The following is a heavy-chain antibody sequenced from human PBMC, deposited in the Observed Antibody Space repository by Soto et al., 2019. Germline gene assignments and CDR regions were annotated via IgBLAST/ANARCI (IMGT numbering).Heavy chain of an antibody. CDR3: ASRRYSGSPKPQLGYYYYYGMDV. D-gene: IGHD1-26*01. CDR1: GGTFSSYA. CDR2: IIPIFGTA. V-gene: IGHV1-69*13. J-gene: IGHJ6*02. Sequence: SVKVSCKASGGTFSSYAISWVRQAPGQGLEWMGGIIPIFGTANYAQKFQGRVTITADESTSTAYMELSSLRSEDTAVYYCASRRYSGSPKPQLGYYYYYGMDVWGQGTXVTVSS.